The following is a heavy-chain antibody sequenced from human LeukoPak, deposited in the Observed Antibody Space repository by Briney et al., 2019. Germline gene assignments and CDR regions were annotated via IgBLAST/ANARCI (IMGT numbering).Heavy chain of an antibody. V-gene: IGHV3-7*01. J-gene: IGHJ6*03. CDR3: ARSLASLAYYYYYMDV. Sequence: GGSLRLSCAASGFTFSSYWMSWVRQAPGKGLEWVANIKQDGSEKYYVDSVKARFTISRDNAKNSLYLQMNSLRAEDTAVYYCARSLASLAYYYYYMDVWGKGTTVTVSS. CDR1: GFTFSSYW. D-gene: IGHD1-26*01. CDR2: IKQDGSEK.